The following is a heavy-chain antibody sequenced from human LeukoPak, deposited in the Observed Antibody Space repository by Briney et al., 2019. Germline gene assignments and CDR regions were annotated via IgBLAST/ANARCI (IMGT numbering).Heavy chain of an antibody. J-gene: IGHJ4*02. Sequence: SETLSLTCTVSGDSINNYYWSWIRQSPGKGLEWIGYISYSGNTNYNSSLKSRVTMSLDTSRTQFSLKLNSVTAADTAVYYCARGEDYGGFQYYFDYWGQGTLVTVSS. CDR3: ARGEDYGGFQYYFDY. D-gene: IGHD4-23*01. CDR1: GDSINNYY. V-gene: IGHV4-59*01. CDR2: ISYSGNT.